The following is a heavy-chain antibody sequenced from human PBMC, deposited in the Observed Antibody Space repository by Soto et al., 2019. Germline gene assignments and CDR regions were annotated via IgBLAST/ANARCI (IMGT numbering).Heavy chain of an antibody. D-gene: IGHD6-25*01. V-gene: IGHV4-4*02. Sequence: QVQLQESGPGLVESSGTLSLTCEVSSGSISSGNWWSWVRQPPGKGLEWIGEIYYTGATNYNPSLKSRVTMTIDKSKGQFSLNLRSATSANTGDYYCARVFSSGSGWMYYFDFGGQGILVSVSS. CDR3: ARVFSSGSGWMYYFDF. CDR2: IYYTGAT. J-gene: IGHJ4*02. CDR1: SGSISSGNW.